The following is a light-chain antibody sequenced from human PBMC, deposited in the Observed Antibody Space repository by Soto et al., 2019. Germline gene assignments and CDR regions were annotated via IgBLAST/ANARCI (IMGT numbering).Light chain of an antibody. CDR1: NSNIGNNY. CDR3: GAWDDSLSAV. CDR2: DNN. V-gene: IGLV1-51*01. J-gene: IGLJ2*01. Sequence: QSVSTQPPSVSAAPGQKVTISCSGSNSNIGNNYVSWYQQLPGTAPKLLIYDNNKRPSGIPDRFSGSKSGTSATLGITGLQTGDEADYYCGAWDDSLSAVFGGGTKL.